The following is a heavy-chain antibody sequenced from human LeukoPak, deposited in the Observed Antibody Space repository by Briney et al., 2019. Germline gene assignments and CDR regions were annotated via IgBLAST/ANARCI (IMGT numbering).Heavy chain of an antibody. CDR2: IYYSGST. V-gene: IGHV4-39*01. CDR3: ARQMLRYFDWFDNEGYYYGMDV. Sequence: SQTLSLTCTVSGGSISSGDYYWSWIRQPPGKGLEWIGSIYYSGSTYYNPSLKSRVTISVDTSKNQFSLKLSSVTAADTAVYYCARQMLRYFDWFDNEGYYYGMDVWGQGTTVTVSS. J-gene: IGHJ6*02. CDR1: GGSISSGDYY. D-gene: IGHD3-9*01.